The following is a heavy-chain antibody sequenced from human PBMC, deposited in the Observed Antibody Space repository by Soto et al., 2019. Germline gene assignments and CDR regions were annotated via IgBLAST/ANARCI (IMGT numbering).Heavy chain of an antibody. J-gene: IGHJ4*02. Sequence: EVQLVESGGGLVQRGGSLRLSCAASGFTFSSFSINWVRQAPGRGLEWISYIGGGGRLISYAYSVKGRFAISRDNAQNSLYLQMDSLRDEDTAVYYCARDRGWAFDCWGQGTLVTVSS. D-gene: IGHD6-19*01. V-gene: IGHV3-48*02. CDR2: IGGGGRLI. CDR1: GFTFSSFS. CDR3: ARDRGWAFDC.